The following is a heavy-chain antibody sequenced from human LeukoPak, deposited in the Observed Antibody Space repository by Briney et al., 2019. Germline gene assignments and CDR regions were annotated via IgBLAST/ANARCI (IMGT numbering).Heavy chain of an antibody. CDR3: ARVSWELLRISGWFDP. CDR2: INPNSGGT. CDR1: GYTFTGYY. D-gene: IGHD1-26*01. J-gene: IGHJ5*02. Sequence: GASVKVSCKASGYTFTGYYMHWVRQAPGQGLEWMGWINPNSGGTNYAQKFQGRVTMTRDTSISTAYMELSRLRSDDTAVYYCARVSWELLRISGWFDPWGQGTLVTVSS. V-gene: IGHV1-2*02.